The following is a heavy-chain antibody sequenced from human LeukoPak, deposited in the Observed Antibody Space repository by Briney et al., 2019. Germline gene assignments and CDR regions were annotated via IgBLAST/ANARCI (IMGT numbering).Heavy chain of an antibody. V-gene: IGHV1-69*13. Sequence: SVKVSCKASGGTFSSYAISWVRQAPGQGLEWMGGIIPIFGTANYAQKFQGRVTITADESTSTAYMELSSLRSEDTAVYYCAKHAGTTRQTKDYWGQGTLVTVSS. D-gene: IGHD1-1*01. CDR1: GGTFSSYA. CDR2: IIPIFGTA. J-gene: IGHJ4*02. CDR3: AKHAGTTRQTKDY.